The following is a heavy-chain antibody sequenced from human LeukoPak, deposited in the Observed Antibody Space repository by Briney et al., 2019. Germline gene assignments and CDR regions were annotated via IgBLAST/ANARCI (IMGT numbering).Heavy chain of an antibody. CDR1: GGSISSGDYY. D-gene: IGHD3-10*01. CDR3: ARDHSYYFGSQTSTLDV. V-gene: IGHV4-30-4*01. Sequence: PSETLSLTCTVSGGSISSGDYYWSWIRQPPGKGLEWIGYIYYSGSTYYNPSLKSRVTISVDTSKNQFSLKLNSVTAADTAVYYCARDHSYYFGSQTSTLDVWGQGTAVTVSS. CDR2: IYYSGST. J-gene: IGHJ6*02.